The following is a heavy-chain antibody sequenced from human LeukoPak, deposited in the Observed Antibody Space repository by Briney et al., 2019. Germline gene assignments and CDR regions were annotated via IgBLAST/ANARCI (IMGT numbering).Heavy chain of an antibody. CDR2: IYYSGST. Sequence: SETLSLTCTVSGGSLSSFYWNWIRQPPGKGLEWIGHIYYSGSTNYNPSLKSRVTISVDTSKNQFSLKLSSVTAADTAVYYCAGRLWRRDGYNLSAFDIWGQGTMVTVSS. V-gene: IGHV4-59*01. CDR3: AGRLWRRDGYNLSAFDI. D-gene: IGHD5-24*01. J-gene: IGHJ3*02. CDR1: GGSLSSFY.